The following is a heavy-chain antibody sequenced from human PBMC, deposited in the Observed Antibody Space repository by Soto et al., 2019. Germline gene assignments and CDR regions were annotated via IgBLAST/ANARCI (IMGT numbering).Heavy chain of an antibody. CDR2: INHSGIT. CDR1: GGSFSCYF. Sequence: SETLSRTCPVSGGSFSCYFWTWIRQPPGKGLEWLAEINHSGITNYNPYVESRVSMSVDTSKKHFSLRLYSVTAAETAVYYCVRGPYNYKSRDFDDWGQGTLVT. D-gene: IGHD1-20*01. J-gene: IGHJ4*02. V-gene: IGHV4-34*01. CDR3: VRGPYNYKSRDFDD.